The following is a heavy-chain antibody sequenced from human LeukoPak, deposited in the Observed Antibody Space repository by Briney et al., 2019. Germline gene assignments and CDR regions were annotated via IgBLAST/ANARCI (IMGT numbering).Heavy chain of an antibody. J-gene: IGHJ4*02. CDR1: GGSFSGYY. V-gene: IGHV4-34*01. CDR3: ARGVWLARDY. CDR2: INHSGST. Sequence: PSETLSLTCAVYGGSFSGYYWSWIRQPPGKGLEWIGEINHSGSTNYNPSLKSRVTISVDTSKNQFSLTLSSVTAADTAVYFCARGVWLARDYWGQGTLVTVSS. D-gene: IGHD6-19*01.